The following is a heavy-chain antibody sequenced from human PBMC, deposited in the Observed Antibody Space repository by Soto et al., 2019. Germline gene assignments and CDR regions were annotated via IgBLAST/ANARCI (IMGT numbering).Heavy chain of an antibody. CDR3: ARTYYYGVYYFDY. V-gene: IGHV4-59*01. CDR2: IYYSGST. CDR1: GGSIGSYY. D-gene: IGHD3-10*01. Sequence: SETLSLTCTVSGGSIGSYYWSWIRQPPGKGLEWMGYIYYSGSTNYNPSLKSRVTISVDTSKNQFSLKLNSVTAADTAVYYCARTYYYGVYYFDYWGQG. J-gene: IGHJ4*02.